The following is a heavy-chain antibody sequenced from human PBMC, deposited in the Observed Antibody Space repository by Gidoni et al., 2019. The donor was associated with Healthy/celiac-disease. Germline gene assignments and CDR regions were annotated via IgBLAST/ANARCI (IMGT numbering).Heavy chain of an antibody. CDR3: VTSSSARGLPNYFDY. CDR1: GFTFSRYA. Sequence: EVQLVESGGGLVQPGGSLRLSCAASGFTFSRYAMHWVRQAQGKGLEYVSAISSNGGSTYYADSVKGRFTISRDNSKNTLYLQMSSLRAEDTAVYYCVTSSSARGLPNYFDYWGQGTLVTVSS. D-gene: IGHD4-17*01. CDR2: ISSNGGST. J-gene: IGHJ4*02. V-gene: IGHV3-64D*06.